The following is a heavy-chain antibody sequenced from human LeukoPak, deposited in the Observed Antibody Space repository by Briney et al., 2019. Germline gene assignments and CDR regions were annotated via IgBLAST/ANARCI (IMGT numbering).Heavy chain of an antibody. CDR3: ATVSMVRGVESDY. Sequence: SETLSLTCTVSGGSISSSTYHWGWIRQPPGKGLEWIGSIYYSGSTYYNPPLKSRVTISVDTSKNQFSLKLSSVTAPDTAVYYCATVSMVRGVESDYWGQGTLVTVSS. CDR2: IYYSGST. D-gene: IGHD3-10*01. CDR1: GGSISSSTYH. V-gene: IGHV4-39*01. J-gene: IGHJ4*02.